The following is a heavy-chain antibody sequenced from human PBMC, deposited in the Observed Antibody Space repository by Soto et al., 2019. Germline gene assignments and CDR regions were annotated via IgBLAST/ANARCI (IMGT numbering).Heavy chain of an antibody. V-gene: IGHV3-21*01. J-gene: IGHJ4*02. D-gene: IGHD3-22*01. CDR2: ISSSSSYI. CDR3: ARAGYYYDSSGCDY. Sequence: SLRLSCAASGFTFSSYSMNWVRQAPGKGLEWVSSISSSSSYIYYADSVKGRFTISRDNAKNSLYLQMNSLRAEDTAVYYCARAGYYYDSSGCDYWGQGTLVTSPQ. CDR1: GFTFSSYS.